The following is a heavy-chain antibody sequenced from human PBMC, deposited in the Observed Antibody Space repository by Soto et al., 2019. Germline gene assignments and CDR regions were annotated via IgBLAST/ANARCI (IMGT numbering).Heavy chain of an antibody. CDR2: IYPGDSDT. Sequence: ESLKISCKGSGYSFTSYWIGWVRQMPGKGLEWMGIIYPGDSDTRYSPSFQGQVTISADKSISTAYLQWSSLKASDTAMYYCARQGVTMVRGVNFYYMDVWGKGTTVTVSS. J-gene: IGHJ6*03. D-gene: IGHD3-10*01. V-gene: IGHV5-51*01. CDR3: ARQGVTMVRGVNFYYMDV. CDR1: GYSFTSYW.